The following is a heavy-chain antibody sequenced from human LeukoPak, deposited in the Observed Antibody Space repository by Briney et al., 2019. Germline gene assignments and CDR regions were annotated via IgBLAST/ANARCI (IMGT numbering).Heavy chain of an antibody. D-gene: IGHD3-10*01. V-gene: IGHV4-34*01. Sequence: PSETLSLTCAVYGGSFSGYFWSWIRQPPGKGLEWFGEINHSGSTNYNPSLKSRVTISVDTSKNQFSLNLSSVTAADTAVYYCARGLVVRGVIITGNWFDPWGQGTLVTVSS. CDR1: GGSFSGYF. CDR3: ARGLVVRGVIITGNWFDP. CDR2: INHSGST. J-gene: IGHJ5*02.